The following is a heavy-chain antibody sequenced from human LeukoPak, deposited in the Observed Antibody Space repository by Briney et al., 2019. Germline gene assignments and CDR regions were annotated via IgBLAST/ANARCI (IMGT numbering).Heavy chain of an antibody. J-gene: IGHJ5*02. Sequence: ASVKVSCKASGFTFTSYDINWVRQATGQGLEWMGWMNPKSGYTGYAQKFQGRVTLTRNTSISTVYMELSSLRSEDTAVYYCARAPQTLWGWSAAAHNYFDPWGQGTLVTVSS. CDR1: GFTFTSYD. V-gene: IGHV1-8*01. D-gene: IGHD3-10*01. CDR2: MNPKSGYT. CDR3: ARAPQTLWGWSAAAHNYFDP.